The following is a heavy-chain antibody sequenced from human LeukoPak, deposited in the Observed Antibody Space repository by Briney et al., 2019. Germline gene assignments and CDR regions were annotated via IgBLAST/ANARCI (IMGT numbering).Heavy chain of an antibody. CDR1: GYTFTSYG. J-gene: IGHJ6*03. CDR2: ISAYNGNT. V-gene: IGHV1-18*01. Sequence: ASVKVSCKASGYTFTSYGISWVRQAPGQGLEWMGWISAYNGNTNHAQKLQGRVTMTTDTSTSTAYMELRSLRSDDTAVYYCARDSVVGATGRYYYYMDVWGKGTTVTISS. CDR3: ARDSVVGATGRYYYYMDV. D-gene: IGHD1-26*01.